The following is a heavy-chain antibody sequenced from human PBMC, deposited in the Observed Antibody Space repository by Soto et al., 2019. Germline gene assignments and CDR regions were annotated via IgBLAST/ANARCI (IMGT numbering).Heavy chain of an antibody. CDR3: AKGGAIVAAGTRAYLYNAMGA. J-gene: IGHJ6*02. D-gene: IGHD5-12*01. Sequence: ASVKVSCKASGYTFTGYYVHWVRQAPGQGLEWMGWINPNSGDTYLAQRFQGRVTMNRDTSIGTAYMELRGLTSDDTAEYYCAKGGAIVAAGTRAYLYNAMGAWGQGTTVTVSS. CDR1: GYTFTGYY. CDR2: INPNSGDT. V-gene: IGHV1-2*02.